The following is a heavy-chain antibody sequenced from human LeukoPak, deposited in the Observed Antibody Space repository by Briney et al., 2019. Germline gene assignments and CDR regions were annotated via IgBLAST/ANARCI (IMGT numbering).Heavy chain of an antibody. J-gene: IGHJ4*02. CDR2: TYYRSKWYN. CDR1: GDSVSGNSAA. CDR3: ARERYYGSTGFFHFDQ. Sequence: SQTLSLTCAISGDSVSGNSAAWDWIRQSPSRGLEWLGRTYYRSKWYNDYAPSVKSRITINQDTSKNQFSLQLNSVTPEDTAVYYCARERYYGSTGFFHFDQWGQGTLVTVSS. V-gene: IGHV6-1*01. D-gene: IGHD3-22*01.